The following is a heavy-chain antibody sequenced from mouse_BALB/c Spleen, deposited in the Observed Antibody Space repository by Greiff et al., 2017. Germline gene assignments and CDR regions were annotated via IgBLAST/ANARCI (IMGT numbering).Heavy chain of an antibody. CDR3: ARGEGYDASPYAMDY. CDR1: GYSITSGYY. CDR2: ISYDGSN. V-gene: IGHV3-6*02. J-gene: IGHJ4*01. D-gene: IGHD2-14*01. Sequence: DVQLQESGPGLVKPSQSLSLTCSVTGYSITSGYYWNWIRQFPGNKLEWMGYISYDGSNNYNPSLKNRISITRDTSKNQFFLKLNSVTTEDTATYYCARGEGYDASPYAMDYWGQGTSVTVSS.